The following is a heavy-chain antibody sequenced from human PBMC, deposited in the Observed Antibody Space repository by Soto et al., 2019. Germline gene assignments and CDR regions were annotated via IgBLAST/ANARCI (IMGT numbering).Heavy chain of an antibody. V-gene: IGHV3-30-3*02. Sequence: QVQLVESGGGVVQPGRSLRLSCAASGFTVSSYAMHWVRQAPGKGLEWVAVISYDGSNKYYADSVKGRFTISRDNSKNTLYLQMNSLRAEDTAVYYCXXXXEGGWLVISHYFDYWGQGPLVTVSS. CDR2: ISYDGSNK. CDR1: GFTVSSYA. D-gene: IGHD6-19*01. J-gene: IGHJ4*02. CDR3: XXXXEGGWLVISHYFDY.